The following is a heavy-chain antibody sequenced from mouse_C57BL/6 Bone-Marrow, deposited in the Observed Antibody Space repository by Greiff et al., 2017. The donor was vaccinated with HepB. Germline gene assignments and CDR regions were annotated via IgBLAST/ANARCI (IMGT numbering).Heavy chain of an antibody. D-gene: IGHD3-3*01. CDR1: GFNIKDDY. CDR3: TRGWFDY. V-gene: IGHV14-4*01. J-gene: IGHJ2*01. CDR2: IDPENGDT. Sequence: EVQLQQSGAELVRPGASVKLSCTASGFNIKDDYMHWVKQRPEQGLEWIGWIDPENGDTEYASKFQGKATITADTPSNTAYLQLSSLTSEDTAVYYCTRGWFDYWGQGTTLTVSS.